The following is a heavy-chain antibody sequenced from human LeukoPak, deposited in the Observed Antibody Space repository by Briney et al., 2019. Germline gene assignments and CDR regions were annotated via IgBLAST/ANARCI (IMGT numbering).Heavy chain of an antibody. Sequence: ASVKVSCKASGYTFTSYYMHWVRQAPGQGLEWVGIINPNGGTTTYAQRFQGKVTMTRDTSTRTYLMELSSLRSEDTALYYCARGFFYGGNERGLDYWGQGTLVTVSS. D-gene: IGHD4-23*01. CDR3: ARGFFYGGNERGLDY. J-gene: IGHJ4*02. CDR1: GYTFTSYY. V-gene: IGHV1-46*01. CDR2: INPNGGTT.